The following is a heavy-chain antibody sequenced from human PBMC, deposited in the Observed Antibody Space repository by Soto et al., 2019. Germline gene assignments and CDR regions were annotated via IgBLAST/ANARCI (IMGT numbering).Heavy chain of an antibody. Sequence: GGSLRLSCAASGFTFSSYSMNWVRQAPGKGLEWVSYISSSSSTIYYADSVKGRFTISRDNAKNSLYLQMNSLRAEDTAVYYCATGGDYDFWSGYYNYYYYMDVWGKGTTVTISS. D-gene: IGHD3-3*01. V-gene: IGHV3-48*01. J-gene: IGHJ6*03. CDR1: GFTFSSYS. CDR2: ISSSSSTI. CDR3: ATGGDYDFWSGYYNYYYYMDV.